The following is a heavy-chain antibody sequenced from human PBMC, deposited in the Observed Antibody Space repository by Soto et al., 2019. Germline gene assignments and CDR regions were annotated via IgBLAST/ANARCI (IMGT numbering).Heavy chain of an antibody. CDR1: GFTFDDYA. V-gene: IGHV3-9*01. CDR3: AKDFGDYIVGYFDY. D-gene: IGHD4-17*01. CDR2: ISWNSGSI. J-gene: IGHJ4*02. Sequence: SLRLSCAASGFTFDDYAMHWVRQAPGKGLEWVSGISWNSGSIGYADSVKGRFTISRDNAKNSLYLQMNSLRAEDTALYYCAKDFGDYIVGYFDYWGQGTLVTVSS.